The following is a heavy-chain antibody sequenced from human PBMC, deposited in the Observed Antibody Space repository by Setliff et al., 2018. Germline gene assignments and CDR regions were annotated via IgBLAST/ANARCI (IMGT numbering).Heavy chain of an antibody. CDR1: GVSITSYNYF. J-gene: IGHJ1*01. V-gene: IGHV4-39*07. Sequence: SETLSLTCTVSGVSITSYNYFWGWIRQPPGKGLEWIGSVYYTGTTSYNPSLKSRLTMSLDTSKNQLSLRLTSVTAADTAIYYCASGYNFWSGYFVFAESYQYWGQGTLVTVSS. CDR2: VYYTGTT. CDR3: ASGYNFWSGYFVFAESYQY. D-gene: IGHD3-3*01.